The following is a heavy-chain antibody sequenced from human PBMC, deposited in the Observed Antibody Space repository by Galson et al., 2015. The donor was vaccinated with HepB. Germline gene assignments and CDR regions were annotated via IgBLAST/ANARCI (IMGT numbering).Heavy chain of an antibody. J-gene: IGHJ4*02. V-gene: IGHV4-59*08. CDR1: GGSIRGYY. CDR3: ARGKLRGYYFDH. CDR2: IYYSGST. Sequence: QVQLQESGPGLVKPSETLSLTCTVSGGSIRGYYWSWIRQPPGKGLDWIGYIYYSGSTNYNPSLKSRVTISIDTSKNQFSLKLSSVTAADTAVYYCARGKLRGYYFDHWGQGTLVTVSS. D-gene: IGHD3-16*01.